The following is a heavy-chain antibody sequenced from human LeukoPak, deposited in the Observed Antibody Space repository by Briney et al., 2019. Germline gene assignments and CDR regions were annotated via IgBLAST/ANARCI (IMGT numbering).Heavy chain of an antibody. CDR2: ISSSDSTI. CDR3: ARAYGGSSPFDY. D-gene: IGHD4-23*01. Sequence: GGSLRLSCAASGFTFSSYEMYWVRKPPRKGLELVSYISSSDSTIYYADSVKSRFTISRDNAKNSLYLQMNRLRAEDKAVYYCARAYGGSSPFDYWGQGTLVTVSS. J-gene: IGHJ4*02. CDR1: GFTFSSYE. V-gene: IGHV3-48*03.